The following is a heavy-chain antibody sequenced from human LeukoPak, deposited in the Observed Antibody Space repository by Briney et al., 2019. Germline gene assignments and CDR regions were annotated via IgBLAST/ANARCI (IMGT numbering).Heavy chain of an antibody. Sequence: GGSLRLSCAASGFTFDDYAMHWVRQAPGKGLEWVSGISWNSGGIGYADSVKGRFTISRDNAKNSLYLQMNSLRAEDTALYYCAKDERRSIAVAGYWGQGTLVTVSS. CDR3: AKDERRSIAVAGY. CDR1: GFTFDDYA. D-gene: IGHD6-19*01. V-gene: IGHV3-9*01. J-gene: IGHJ4*02. CDR2: ISWNSGGI.